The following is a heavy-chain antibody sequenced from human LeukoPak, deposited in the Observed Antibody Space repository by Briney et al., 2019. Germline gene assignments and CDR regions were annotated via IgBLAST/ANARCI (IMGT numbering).Heavy chain of an antibody. J-gene: IGHJ6*02. CDR3: ARGDFWSGYYVGYYYYGMDV. CDR2: ISYDGSKK. Sequence: GRSLRLSCAASGFTFSSYAMHWVRQAPGKGRGWGAVISYDGSKKYYADSVKGRFTISRDNSKNTLYMQMNSLRAEDTDVYYCARGDFWSGYYVGYYYYGMDVWGQGTTVTVSS. D-gene: IGHD3-3*01. V-gene: IGHV3-30-3*01. CDR1: GFTFSSYA.